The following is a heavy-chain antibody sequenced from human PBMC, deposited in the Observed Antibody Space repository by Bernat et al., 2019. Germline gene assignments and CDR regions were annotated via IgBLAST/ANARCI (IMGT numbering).Heavy chain of an antibody. V-gene: IGHV3-33*01. D-gene: IGHD4-17*01. CDR1: GFTFTNYA. CDR2: IWFDGSYK. Sequence: QVQLVESGGGVVQPGRSRRLSCAASGFTFTNYAMHWVRQAPGKGLEWVAIIWFDGSYKYYGDSVKGRFTISRDNSKNTLYLQMNTLRAEDTAIYYCARSYGDFRKAGGDDAFDIWGQGTMVTVSS. CDR3: ARSYGDFRKAGGDDAFDI. J-gene: IGHJ3*02.